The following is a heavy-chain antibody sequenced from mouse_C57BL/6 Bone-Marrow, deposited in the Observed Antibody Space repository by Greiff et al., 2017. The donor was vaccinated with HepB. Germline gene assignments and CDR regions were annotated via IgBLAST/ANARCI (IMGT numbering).Heavy chain of an antibody. Sequence: VQLKESGPGMVKPSQSLSLTCTVTGYSITSGYDWHWIRHFPGNKLEWMGYISYSGSTNYNPSLKSRISITHDTSKNHFFLKLNSVTTEDTATYYCARGRWLCMDYWGQGTSVTVSS. D-gene: IGHD2-3*01. CDR1: GYSITSGYD. CDR2: ISYSGST. CDR3: ARGRWLCMDY. V-gene: IGHV3-1*01. J-gene: IGHJ4*01.